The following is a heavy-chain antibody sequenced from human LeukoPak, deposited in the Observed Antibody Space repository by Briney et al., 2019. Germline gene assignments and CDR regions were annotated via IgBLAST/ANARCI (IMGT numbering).Heavy chain of an antibody. CDR1: GGSFSGYY. CDR2: INHSGST. Sequence: MSSETLSLTCAVYGGSFSGYYWSWIRQPPGKGLEWIGEINHSGSTNYNPSLKSRVTISVDTSKNQFSLKLSSVTAADTAVYFCARGPTYDSSGYYFPPYWYFDLWGRGTLVTVSS. D-gene: IGHD3-22*01. J-gene: IGHJ2*01. V-gene: IGHV4-34*01. CDR3: ARGPTYDSSGYYFPPYWYFDL.